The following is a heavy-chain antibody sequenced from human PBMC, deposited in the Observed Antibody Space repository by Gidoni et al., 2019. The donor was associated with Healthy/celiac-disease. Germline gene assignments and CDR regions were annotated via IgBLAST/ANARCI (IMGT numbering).Heavy chain of an antibody. J-gene: IGHJ5*02. Sequence: QVQLVQSGAEVKKTGASVKVSCKASGYTFTGHYMHWVRQAPGQGLEWMGWINPNSGGTNYAQKFQGRVTMTRDTSIITAYMELSRLRSDDTAVYYCARERYYYDSERGDWFAPWGQGTLVTVSS. D-gene: IGHD3-22*01. CDR1: GYTFTGHY. V-gene: IGHV1-2*02. CDR2: INPNSGGT. CDR3: ARERYYYDSERGDWFAP.